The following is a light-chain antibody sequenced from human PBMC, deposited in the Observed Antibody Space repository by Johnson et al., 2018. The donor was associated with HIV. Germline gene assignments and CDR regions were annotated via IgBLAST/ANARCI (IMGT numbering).Light chain of an antibody. CDR1: SSNIGNNY. Sequence: QSVLTQPPSVSAAPGQKVTISCSGSSSNIGNNYVSWYQQLPGTAPKLLIYEKNKRPSGIPDRFSASMSGTSATLAITGLQTVDEGDYYCGAWDSSLGAHYVVGAGTKVTVL. V-gene: IGLV1-51*02. CDR3: GAWDSSLGAHYV. J-gene: IGLJ1*01. CDR2: EKN.